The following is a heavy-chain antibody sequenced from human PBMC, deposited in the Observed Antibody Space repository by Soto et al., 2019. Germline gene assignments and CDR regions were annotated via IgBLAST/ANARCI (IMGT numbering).Heavy chain of an antibody. Sequence: QVQLQESGPGLVKPSQTLSLTCTVSGGSISSGDYYWSWIRQPPGKGLEWIGYIYYSGSTYYNPSLKSRVTISVDTSKNQFSLKLSSVTAADTAVYYCARAGRELRYFDYGMDVWGQGTTVTVSS. J-gene: IGHJ6*02. CDR1: GGSISSGDYY. CDR3: ARAGRELRYFDYGMDV. V-gene: IGHV4-30-4*01. D-gene: IGHD3-9*01. CDR2: IYYSGST.